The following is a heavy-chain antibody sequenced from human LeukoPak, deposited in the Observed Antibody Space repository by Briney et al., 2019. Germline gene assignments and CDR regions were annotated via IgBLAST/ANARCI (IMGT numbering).Heavy chain of an antibody. CDR2: IFYSGST. CDR3: ATSGWYLLPGVY. Sequence: SQTLSLTCSVSGGSISSGSYYWGWVRQPPGKGLEWIGNIFYSGSTYYSPSLKSRVTISLDTSRNQFSLKLNSVTAADTAVYYCATSGWYLLPGVYWGQGTLVTVSS. J-gene: IGHJ4*02. V-gene: IGHV4-39*07. D-gene: IGHD6-19*01. CDR1: GGSISSGSYY.